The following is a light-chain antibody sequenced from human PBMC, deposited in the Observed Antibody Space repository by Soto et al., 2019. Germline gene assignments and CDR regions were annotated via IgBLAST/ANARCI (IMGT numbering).Light chain of an antibody. CDR1: QSVSSN. V-gene: IGKV3-15*01. J-gene: IGKJ1*01. Sequence: EIVMTQSPATLSVSPGERATLSCRASQSVSSNLAWYQQKPGQAPRLLIYDASTRATGIPARFSGSGSGTEFTLTISSLQSEDFAVYYRQQYNNWWTFGQGTKVDIK. CDR3: QQYNNWWT. CDR2: DAS.